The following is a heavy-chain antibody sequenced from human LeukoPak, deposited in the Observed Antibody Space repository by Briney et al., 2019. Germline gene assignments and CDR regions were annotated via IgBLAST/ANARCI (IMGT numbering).Heavy chain of an antibody. CDR2: ISSSGSTT. CDR1: GFTFSSYE. J-gene: IGHJ4*02. Sequence: GRSLRLSCAASGFTFSSYEMNWVRQAPGKGLEWVSYISSSGSTTFYADSVKGRFTIPRDNAKNSPYLQMNSLRAEDTAVYYCARLYSSSSGLRASDYWGQGTLVTVSS. CDR3: ARLYSSSSGLRASDY. V-gene: IGHV3-48*03. D-gene: IGHD6-6*01.